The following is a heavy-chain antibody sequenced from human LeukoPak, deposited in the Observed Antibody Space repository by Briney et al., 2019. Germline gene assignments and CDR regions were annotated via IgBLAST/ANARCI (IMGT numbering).Heavy chain of an antibody. CDR1: GGSISSYY. J-gene: IGHJ5*02. V-gene: IGHV4-4*09. CDR3: ARLVRTGPWGTGTTRWFDP. CDR2: IYTSGST. Sequence: SETLSLTCTVSGGSISSYYWSWIRQPPGKGLEWIGYIYTSGSTNYNPSLKSRVTISVDTSKTQFSLKLSSVTAADTAVYYCARLVRTGPWGTGTTRWFDPWGQGTLVTVSS. D-gene: IGHD1-7*01.